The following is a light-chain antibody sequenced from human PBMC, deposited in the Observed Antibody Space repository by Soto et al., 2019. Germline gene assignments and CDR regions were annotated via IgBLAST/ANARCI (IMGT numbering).Light chain of an antibody. CDR2: GAS. Sequence: EIVMTQSPATLSVSPGERATLSCRPSQSVSSNLAWYRQKPGQAPRLLIYGASTRATGIPARFSGSGSGTEFTLTISSLQSEDFAVYYCQQYNNWPRTFGQGTKVDIK. J-gene: IGKJ1*01. CDR3: QQYNNWPRT. CDR1: QSVSSN. V-gene: IGKV3-15*01.